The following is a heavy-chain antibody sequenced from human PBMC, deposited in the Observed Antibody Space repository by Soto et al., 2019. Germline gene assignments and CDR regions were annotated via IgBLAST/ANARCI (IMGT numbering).Heavy chain of an antibody. CDR2: ISSDGSST. V-gene: IGHV3-74*01. J-gene: IGHJ6*02. Sequence: GGSLRLSCAASGFTFSSYWMHWVRQAPGKGLVWVSRISSDGSSTSYADSVKGRFTISRDNAKNTLYLQMNSLRAEDTAVYYCARASREMATIYSYYYYYGMDVWGQGTTVTVSS. CDR1: GFTFSSYW. CDR3: ARASREMATIYSYYYYYGMDV. D-gene: IGHD5-12*01.